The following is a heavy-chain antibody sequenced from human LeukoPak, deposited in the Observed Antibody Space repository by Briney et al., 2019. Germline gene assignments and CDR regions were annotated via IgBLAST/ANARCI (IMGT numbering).Heavy chain of an antibody. CDR1: GYSLSSGYD. Sequence: PSETLSLTCAVSGYSLSSGYDWGWIGQPPGKGLEWIGSIYHSGSPYYNPSLKSRVTISVDTSKNQCSLKLSSVTAADTAVYYCARPRYSSSQFDYWGQGTLVTVSS. CDR3: ARPRYSSSQFDY. D-gene: IGHD6-13*01. J-gene: IGHJ4*02. V-gene: IGHV4-38-2*01. CDR2: IYHSGSP.